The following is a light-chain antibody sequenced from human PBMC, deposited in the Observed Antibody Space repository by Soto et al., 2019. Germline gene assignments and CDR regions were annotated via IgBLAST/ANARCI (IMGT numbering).Light chain of an antibody. CDR3: MQPLQSWT. CDR2: LGS. Sequence: DIVMTQSPLSLPVTPGEPASISCRSSQSLLQSNGYNYLDWYLQKPGQSPQLLIYLGSNRASGAPDRFSGSGSGTDFTLKISRVEAEDVGVYYCMQPLQSWTFGQGTKVDIK. CDR1: QSLLQSNGYNY. V-gene: IGKV2-28*01. J-gene: IGKJ1*01.